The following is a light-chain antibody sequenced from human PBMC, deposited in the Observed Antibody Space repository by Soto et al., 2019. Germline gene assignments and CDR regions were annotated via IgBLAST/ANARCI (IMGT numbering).Light chain of an antibody. CDR3: QQLNGYPLT. J-gene: IGKJ4*01. Sequence: IQLTQSPSSLSASVGDRVTITCRASQGISSYLAWYQQKPGKAPKLLIYAASTLQSGVPSRLSGSGSGTDFTLTITSLQPEDFATYYCQQLNGYPLTFGGGTKVDIK. V-gene: IGKV1-9*01. CDR2: AAS. CDR1: QGISSY.